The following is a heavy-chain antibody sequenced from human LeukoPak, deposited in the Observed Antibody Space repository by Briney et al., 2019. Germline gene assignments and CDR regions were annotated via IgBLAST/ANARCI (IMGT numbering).Heavy chain of an antibody. J-gene: IGHJ4*02. CDR3: ATLHSSSNLRPPKEY. CDR1: GFTFRSYS. Sequence: GGSLRLSCAASGFTFRSYSMIWVRQAPGKGLEWVSSISSSSSYIYYADSVKGRFTISRDNAKNSLYLQMNSLRAEDTAVYYCATLHSSSNLRPPKEYWGQGTLVTASS. D-gene: IGHD6-6*01. CDR2: ISSSSSYI. V-gene: IGHV3-21*01.